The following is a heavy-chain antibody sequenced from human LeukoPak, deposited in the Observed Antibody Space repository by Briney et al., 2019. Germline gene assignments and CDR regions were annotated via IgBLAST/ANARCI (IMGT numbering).Heavy chain of an antibody. CDR2: INTNTGNP. CDR1: GYTFTSYA. V-gene: IGHV7-4-1*02. CDR3: ARVRVSSSWYRYYFDY. Sequence: GASVKVSCKASGYTFTSYAMNWVRQAPGQGLEWMGWINTNTGNPTYAQDFTGRFVFSLDTSVSTAYLQISSLKAEDTAMYYCARVRVSSSWYRYYFDYWGQGTLVTVSS. D-gene: IGHD6-13*01. J-gene: IGHJ4*02.